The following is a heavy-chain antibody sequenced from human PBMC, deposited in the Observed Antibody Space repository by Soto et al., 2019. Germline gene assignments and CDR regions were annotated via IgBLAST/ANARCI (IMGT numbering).Heavy chain of an antibody. D-gene: IGHD6-13*01. CDR1: GFTFSSYA. CDR2: ISGSGGST. J-gene: IGHJ5*02. CDR3: AKDHTIAAAGTYWFDP. Sequence: PGGSLRLSCAASGFTFSSYAMSWVRQAPGKGLEWVSAISGSGGSTYYADSVKGRFTISRDNSKNTLYLQMNSLRAEDTAVYYCAKDHTIAAAGTYWFDPWGQGTLVTVSS. V-gene: IGHV3-23*01.